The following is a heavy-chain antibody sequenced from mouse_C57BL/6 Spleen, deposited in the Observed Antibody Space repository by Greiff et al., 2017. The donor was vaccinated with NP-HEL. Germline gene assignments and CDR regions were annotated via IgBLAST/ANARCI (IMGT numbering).Heavy chain of an antibody. CDR3: ARGGDSSGYSYAMDY. CDR2: IYPGSGST. Sequence: VQLQQPGAELVKPGASVKMSCKASGYTFTSYWITWVKQRPGQGLEWIGDIYPGSGSTNYNEKFKSKATLTVDTSSSTAYMQLSSLTSEDSAVYYCARGGDSSGYSYAMDYWGQGTSVTVSS. CDR1: GYTFTSYW. V-gene: IGHV1-55*01. D-gene: IGHD3-2*02. J-gene: IGHJ4*01.